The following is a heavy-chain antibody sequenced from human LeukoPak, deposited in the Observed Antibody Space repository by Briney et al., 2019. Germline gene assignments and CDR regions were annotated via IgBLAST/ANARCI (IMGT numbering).Heavy chain of an antibody. V-gene: IGHV3-53*01. J-gene: IGHJ3*02. CDR2: IYSGGST. CDR1: GFTISSNY. CDR3: ARDQTVPPGDAFDI. D-gene: IGHD4-17*01. Sequence: GGSLRLSCAASGFTISSNYMSWVRQAPGKGLEWVSVIYSGGSTYYADSVKGRFTISRDNSKNTLYLQMNSLRAEDTAVYYCARDQTVPPGDAFDIWGQGTMVTVSS.